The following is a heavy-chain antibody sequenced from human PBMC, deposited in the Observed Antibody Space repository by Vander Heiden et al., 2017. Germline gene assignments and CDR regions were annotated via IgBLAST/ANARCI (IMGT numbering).Heavy chain of an antibody. D-gene: IGHD3-22*01. CDR3: ARESNTYYYDSSGYPAFDI. V-gene: IGHV3-33*01. J-gene: IGHJ3*02. CDR1: GFTFSRYG. CDR2: IWYDGSNK. Sequence: QVQLVESGGGVVQPGRSLRLSLESSGFTFSRYGMHWVRQAPGKGLEWVAVIWYDGSNKYYADSVKGRFTISRDNSKNTLYLQMNSLRAEDTAVYYCARESNTYYYDSSGYPAFDIWGQGTMVTVSS.